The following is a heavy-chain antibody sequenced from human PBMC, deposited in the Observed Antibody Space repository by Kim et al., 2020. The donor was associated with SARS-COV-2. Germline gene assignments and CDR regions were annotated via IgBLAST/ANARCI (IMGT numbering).Heavy chain of an antibody. CDR2: INAGNGNT. V-gene: IGHV1-3*01. CDR1: GYTFTYYA. CDR3: ARGGYSTGYYFHYDY. D-gene: IGHD3-22*01. J-gene: IGHJ4*02. Sequence: ASVKVSCKASGYTFTYYAIHWVRQAPGQRLECMGWINAGNGNTKYSQKFQGRVTITRATSANTAYMELSSLRSEDTAVYYCARGGYSTGYYFHYDYWGQGTLVTVSS.